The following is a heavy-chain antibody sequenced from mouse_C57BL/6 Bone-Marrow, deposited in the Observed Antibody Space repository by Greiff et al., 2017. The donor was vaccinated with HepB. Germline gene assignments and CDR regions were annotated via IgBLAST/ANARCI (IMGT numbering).Heavy chain of an antibody. Sequence: EVQGVESGGGLVQPGGSMKLSCVASGFTFSNYWMNWVRQSPEKGLEWVAQIRLKSDNYATHYAESVKGRFTISRDDSKSSVYLQMNNLRAEDTGIYYCTTPAGDYWGQGTTLTVSS. CDR1: GFTFSNYW. J-gene: IGHJ2*01. V-gene: IGHV6-3*01. CDR2: IRLKSDNYAT. CDR3: TTPAGDY.